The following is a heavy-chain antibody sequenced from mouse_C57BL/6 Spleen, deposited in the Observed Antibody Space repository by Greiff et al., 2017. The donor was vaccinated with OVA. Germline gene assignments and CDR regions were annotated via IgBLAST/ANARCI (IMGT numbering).Heavy chain of an antibody. Sequence: EVQLQESGGGLVKPGGSLKLSCAASGFTFSDYGMHWVRQAPEKGLEWVAYISSGSSTIYYADTVKGRFTISRDNAKNTLFLQMTSLRSEDTAMYYCARDPQRDYFDYWGQGTTLTVSS. J-gene: IGHJ2*01. CDR2: ISSGSSTI. CDR1: GFTFSDYG. V-gene: IGHV5-17*01. CDR3: ARDPQRDYFDY.